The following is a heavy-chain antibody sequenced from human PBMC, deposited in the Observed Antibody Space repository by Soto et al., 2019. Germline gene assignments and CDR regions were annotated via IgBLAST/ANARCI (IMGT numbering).Heavy chain of an antibody. V-gene: IGHV3-33*01. CDR1: GITFSNYG. CDR2: IWYDGRDK. Sequence: QVQLVESGGGVVQPGRSLRLSCAASGITFSNYGTHWVRQAPGKGLEWVAVIWYDGRDKYYADSVKGRFTISRDNSTNTLYLQMNSLTADDTAVYYCVSGYGYFDNCGQGTLVTVSS. J-gene: IGHJ4*02. D-gene: IGHD3-22*01. CDR3: VSGYGYFDN.